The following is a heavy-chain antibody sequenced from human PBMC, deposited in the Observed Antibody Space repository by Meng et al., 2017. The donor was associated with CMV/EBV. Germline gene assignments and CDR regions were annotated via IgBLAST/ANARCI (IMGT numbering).Heavy chain of an antibody. CDR1: GGSFSGYY. Sequence: SETLSLTCAVYGGSFSGYYWSWIRQPPGKGLEWIGEINHSGSTNYNPSLKSRVTISVDTSKNQFSLKLSSVTAADTAVYYCARGGGSTDYYRSNYYYYGMDVWGQGTTVTSP. J-gene: IGHJ6*02. CDR2: INHSGST. V-gene: IGHV4-34*01. CDR3: ARGGGSTDYYRSNYYYYGMDV. D-gene: IGHD3-22*01.